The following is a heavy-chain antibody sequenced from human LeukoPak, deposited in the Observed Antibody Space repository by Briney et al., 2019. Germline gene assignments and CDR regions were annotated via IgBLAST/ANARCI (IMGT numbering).Heavy chain of an antibody. J-gene: IGHJ5*02. CDR3: ARVFVIFGVVTTNWFDP. Sequence: VASVKVSCKASGYTFTSYGISWVRQAPGQGLEWMGWISAYNGNTNYAQKLQGRVTMTTDTSTSTAYMELRSLRSDDTAVYYCARVFVIFGVVTTNWFDPWGQGTLVTVSS. CDR1: GYTFTSYG. CDR2: ISAYNGNT. V-gene: IGHV1-18*01. D-gene: IGHD3-3*01.